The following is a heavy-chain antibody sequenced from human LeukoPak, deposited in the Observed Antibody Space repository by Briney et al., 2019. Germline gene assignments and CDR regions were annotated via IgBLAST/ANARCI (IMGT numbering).Heavy chain of an antibody. V-gene: IGHV3-7*01. CDR2: IDQRGGDK. J-gene: IGHJ5*02. D-gene: IGHD7-27*01. CDR1: RFTFSSSW. CDR3: ARSSLGWFDP. Sequence: GGSLRLSCAASRFTFSSSWTSWVRQAPGKGLEWVATIDQRGGDKFSVDSVRGRFIISRDNAKNSVYLQMNSLTAEDTAVYYCARSSLGWFDPWGQGTLVTVSS.